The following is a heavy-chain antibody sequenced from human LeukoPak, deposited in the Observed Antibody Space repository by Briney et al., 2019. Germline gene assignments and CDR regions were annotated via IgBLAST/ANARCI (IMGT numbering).Heavy chain of an antibody. Sequence: GGSLRLSCAASGFTFNGYWMTWVRQAPGRGLEWVANINQDESQKYFGDPVKGRFAISRDNAKNSVSLQMNSLRAEDTAVYYCARVASATYHYYDYWGQGTLVTVSS. J-gene: IGHJ4*02. CDR2: INQDESQK. CDR3: ARVASATYHYYDY. D-gene: IGHD1-26*01. V-gene: IGHV3-7*01. CDR1: GFTFNGYW.